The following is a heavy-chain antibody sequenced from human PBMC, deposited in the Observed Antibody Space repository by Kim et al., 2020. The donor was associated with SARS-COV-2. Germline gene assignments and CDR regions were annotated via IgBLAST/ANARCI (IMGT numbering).Heavy chain of an antibody. D-gene: IGHD5-18*01. J-gene: IGHJ3*02. Sequence: YNPSLKSRVTISVDTSKNQFSLKLSSVTAADTAVYYCARGRTAMAYAFDIWGQGTMVTVS. CDR3: ARGRTAMAYAFDI. V-gene: IGHV4-34*01.